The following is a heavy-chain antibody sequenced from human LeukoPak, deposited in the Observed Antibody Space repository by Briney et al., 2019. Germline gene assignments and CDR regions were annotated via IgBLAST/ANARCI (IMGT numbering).Heavy chain of an antibody. CDR1: GYTFTGYY. V-gene: IGHV1-2*02. D-gene: IGHD2-2*01. Sequence: ASVKVSCKASGYTFTGYYMHWVRQAPGRGLEWMGWINPNSGGTNYAQKFQGRVTMTRDTSISTAYMELSRLRSDDTAVYYCARALGCSSTSCSHFDYWGQGTLVTVSS. CDR3: ARALGCSSTSCSHFDY. J-gene: IGHJ4*02. CDR2: INPNSGGT.